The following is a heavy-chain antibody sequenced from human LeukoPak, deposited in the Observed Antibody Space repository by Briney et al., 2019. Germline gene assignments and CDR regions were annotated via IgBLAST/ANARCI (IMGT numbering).Heavy chain of an antibody. D-gene: IGHD2-2*02. V-gene: IGHV4-39*01. CDR3: AVHCSSTSCYIPPYYYYMDV. Sequence: SETLSLTCTVSGGSISSSSYYWGWIRQPPGKGLEWIGSIYYSGSTYYNPSLKSRVTISVDTSKNQFSLKLSSVTAADTAVYYCAVHCSSTSCYIPPYYYYMDVWGKGTTVTVSS. J-gene: IGHJ6*03. CDR1: GGSISSSSYY. CDR2: IYYSGST.